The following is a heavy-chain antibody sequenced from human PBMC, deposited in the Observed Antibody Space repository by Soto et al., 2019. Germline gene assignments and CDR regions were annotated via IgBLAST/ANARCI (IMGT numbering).Heavy chain of an antibody. V-gene: IGHV3-64*01. CDR2: ISSNGGST. Sequence: EVQLVESGGGLVQPGGSLRLSCAASGFTFSSYAMHWVRQAPGKGLEYVSVISSNGGSTYYANSVKGRFTISRDNSKNTLYLQMGSLRAEDMAVYYCARGSYGYHFHYWGQGTLVTVSS. D-gene: IGHD5-12*01. CDR3: ARGSYGYHFHY. J-gene: IGHJ4*02. CDR1: GFTFSSYA.